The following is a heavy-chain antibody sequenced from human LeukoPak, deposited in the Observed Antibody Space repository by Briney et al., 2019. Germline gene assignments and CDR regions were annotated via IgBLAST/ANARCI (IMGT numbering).Heavy chain of an antibody. CDR2: ISGSGGSA. V-gene: IGHV3-23*01. Sequence: GGSLRLSCAASGFTFSSYAMSWVRQAPGKGLEWVSAISGSGGSAYYADSVKGRFTISRDNSKNTLYLQMNSLRAEDTAVYYCAKGQLLWFGELGDWGQGTLVTVSS. CDR1: GFTFSSYA. J-gene: IGHJ4*02. D-gene: IGHD3-10*01. CDR3: AKGQLLWFGELGD.